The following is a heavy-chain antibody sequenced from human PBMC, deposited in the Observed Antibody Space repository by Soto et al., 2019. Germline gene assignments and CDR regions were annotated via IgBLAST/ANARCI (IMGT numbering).Heavy chain of an antibody. J-gene: IGHJ6*02. D-gene: IGHD3-10*01. CDR2: ISAHNRNT. CDR1: GYTFSDYG. V-gene: IGHV1-18*04. CDR3: ARLFTMLRERSIDG. Sequence: QVQLMQPGGEVKKPGASVKISCKASGYTFSDYGINWVRQAPGQGLEWMGWISAHNRNTNYAQNLQGRVTMTIDPTTTTAYMELRRLTSPETAVYYCARLFTMLRERSIDGLGPGTAVTVPS.